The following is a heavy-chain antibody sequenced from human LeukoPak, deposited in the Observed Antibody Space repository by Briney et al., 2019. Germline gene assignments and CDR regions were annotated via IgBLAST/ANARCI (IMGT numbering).Heavy chain of an antibody. CDR1: GFTFSSYS. V-gene: IGHV3-21*01. J-gene: IGHJ4*02. CDR2: ISSSSSYI. Sequence: GGPLRLSCAASGFTFSSYSMNWVRQAPGKGLEWVSSISSSSSYIYYADSVKGRFTISRDNAKNSLYLQMNSLRAEDTAVYYCARAGIAVAGTHSDYWGQGTLVTVSS. CDR3: ARAGIAVAGTHSDY. D-gene: IGHD6-19*01.